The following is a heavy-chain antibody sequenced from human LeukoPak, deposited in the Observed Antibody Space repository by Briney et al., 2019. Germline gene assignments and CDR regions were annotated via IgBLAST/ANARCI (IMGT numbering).Heavy chain of an antibody. CDR2: ISSSGSTI. V-gene: IGHV3-11*01. J-gene: IGHJ6*02. Sequence: GGSLRLSCAASGFTVSSNYMSWVRQAPGKGLEWVSYISSSGSTIYYADSVKGRFTISRDNAKNSLYLQMNSLRAEDTAVYYCARSHYDTYGMDVWGQGTTVTVSS. CDR3: ARSHYDTYGMDV. CDR1: GFTVSSNY. D-gene: IGHD3-9*01.